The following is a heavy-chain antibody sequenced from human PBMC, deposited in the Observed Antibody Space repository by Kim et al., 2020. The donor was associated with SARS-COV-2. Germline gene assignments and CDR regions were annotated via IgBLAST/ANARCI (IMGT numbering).Heavy chain of an antibody. V-gene: IGHV4-30-2*05. CDR3: ATGTVGVVITPFDP. Sequence: SSLERRVTISVDTSKNQFSLKLSSVTAADTAVYYCATGTVGVVITPFDPWGQGTLVTVSS. J-gene: IGHJ5*02. D-gene: IGHD3-3*01.